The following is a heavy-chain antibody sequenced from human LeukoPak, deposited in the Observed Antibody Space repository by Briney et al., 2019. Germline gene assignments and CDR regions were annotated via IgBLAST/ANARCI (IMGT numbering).Heavy chain of an antibody. V-gene: IGHV4-59*01. CDR2: IYYSGST. D-gene: IGHD2-2*01. J-gene: IGHJ4*02. Sequence: SETLSLTCTVFGGSISSYYWSWIRQPPGKGLEWIGYIYYSGSTNYNPSLKSRVTISVDTSKNQFSLKLGSVTAADTAVYYCARVLLGYCSSTSCTPLYYFDYWGQGTLVTVSS. CDR3: ARVLLGYCSSTSCTPLYYFDY. CDR1: GGSISSYY.